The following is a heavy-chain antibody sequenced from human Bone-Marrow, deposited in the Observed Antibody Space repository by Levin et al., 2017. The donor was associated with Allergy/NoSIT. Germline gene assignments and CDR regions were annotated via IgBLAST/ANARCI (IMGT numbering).Heavy chain of an antibody. CDR1: GFTFSSYA. V-gene: IGHV3-23*01. J-gene: IGHJ3*02. CDR3: AKETATRITMIVVVLWHDASDI. Sequence: LSLTCAASGFTFSSYAMSWVRQAPGKGLEWVSAISGSGGSTYYADSVKGRFTISRDNSKNTLYLQMNSLRAEDTAVYYCAKETATRITMIVVVLWHDASDIWGQGTMVTVSS. D-gene: IGHD3-22*01. CDR2: ISGSGGST.